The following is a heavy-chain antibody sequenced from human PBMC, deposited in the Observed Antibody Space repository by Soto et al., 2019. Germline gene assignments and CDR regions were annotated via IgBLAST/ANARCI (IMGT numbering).Heavy chain of an antibody. CDR2: IWYDGTQK. D-gene: IGHD4-17*01. Sequence: QVQLEESGGGVVQPGRSLRLSCEASGFTFNTYSMHWFRQPPGKGLEWLAAIWYDGTQKYYAESVKGRFIISRDNSKKTLYLEMNSLRAEDTAVYYCARAGGTTVTGLWHFDSWGQGTLVTVSS. CDR3: ARAGGTTVTGLWHFDS. CDR1: GFTFNTYS. J-gene: IGHJ4*02. V-gene: IGHV3-33*01.